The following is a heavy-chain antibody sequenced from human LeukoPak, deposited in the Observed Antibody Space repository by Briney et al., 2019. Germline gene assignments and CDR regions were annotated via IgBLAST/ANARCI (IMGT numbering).Heavy chain of an antibody. D-gene: IGHD5-12*01. CDR2: IYTSGST. CDR1: GGSISSGSYY. CDR3: ARGLPVDY. J-gene: IGHJ4*02. V-gene: IGHV4-61*02. Sequence: PSETLSLTCTVSGGSISSGSYYWSWIRRPAGKGLEWIGRIYTSGSTNYNPSLKSRVTISLDTSKNQFSLKLSSVTAADTAVYYCARGLPVDYWGQGTLVTVSS.